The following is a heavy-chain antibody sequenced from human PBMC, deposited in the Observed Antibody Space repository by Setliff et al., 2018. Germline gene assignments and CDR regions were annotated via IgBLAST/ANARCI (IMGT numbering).Heavy chain of an antibody. CDR3: ARGPGAATGEGVDI. D-gene: IGHD7-27*01. V-gene: IGHV4-4*07. J-gene: IGHJ3*02. Sequence: PSETLSLTCTVSGGSVSGYYWTWIRQPAGKGLEWIGRMYGNSNYNPSLKSRVTMSIDTSKNQFSLKLSSVTAADTAVYYCARGPGAATGEGVDIWGQGTMVTVSS. CDR2: MYGNS. CDR1: GGSVSGYY.